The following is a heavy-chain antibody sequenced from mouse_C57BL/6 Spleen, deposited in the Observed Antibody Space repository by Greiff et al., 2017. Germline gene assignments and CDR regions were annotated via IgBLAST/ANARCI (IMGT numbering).Heavy chain of an antibody. CDR2: ISSGSSTI. Sequence: VQGVASGGGLVKPGGSLKLSCAASGFTFSDYGLHWVRQAPEKGLEWVAYISSGSSTIYYADTVKGRFTLARDNAKTTLFLQMTSLRAEYTAMYYCARPAPVAGDYFDDWGQGTTLTVSS. V-gene: IGHV5-17*01. J-gene: IGHJ2*01. CDR3: ARPAPVAGDYFDD. CDR1: GFTFSDYG.